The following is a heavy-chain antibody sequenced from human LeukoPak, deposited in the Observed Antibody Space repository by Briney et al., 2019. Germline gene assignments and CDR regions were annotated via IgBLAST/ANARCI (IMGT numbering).Heavy chain of an antibody. CDR1: GFTVSSNH. CDR3: VRFPRRFDCGGDCYSAFDI. V-gene: IGHV3-53*01. Sequence: GGSLRLSCAASGFTVSSNHMSWVRQAPGKGLEWVSVIYSGGSTYNADSVRGRFTISRDNSRNTLYLQMNSLRAEDTAVYYCVRFPRRFDCGGDCYSAFDIWGQGTMVTVSS. J-gene: IGHJ3*02. D-gene: IGHD2-21*02. CDR2: IYSGGST.